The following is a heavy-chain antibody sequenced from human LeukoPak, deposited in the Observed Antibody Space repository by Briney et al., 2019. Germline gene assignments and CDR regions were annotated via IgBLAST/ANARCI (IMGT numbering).Heavy chain of an antibody. CDR2: MSYDGSNK. CDR1: GFTFSSYA. V-gene: IGHV3-30-3*01. Sequence: GRSLRLSCAASGFTFSSYAMHWVRQAPGKGLEWVAVMSYDGSNKYYADSVKGRFTISRDNSKNTLYLQMNSLRAEDTAVYYCARSPRSGYFDYWGQGTLVTVSS. J-gene: IGHJ4*02. CDR3: ARSPRSGYFDY. D-gene: IGHD2-15*01.